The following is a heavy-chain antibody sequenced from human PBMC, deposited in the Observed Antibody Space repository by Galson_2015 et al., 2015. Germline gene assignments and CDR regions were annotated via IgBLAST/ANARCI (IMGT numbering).Heavy chain of an antibody. V-gene: IGHV3-23*01. Sequence: SLRLSCAASGFTFSSSAMNWVRQAPGKGLEWVSALSHTGSSIYYADSVKGRFTISRDNSKNTLYLHLNSLRADDTAVYYCAKERWAVVMSAIDYWGQGTQVTVSS. J-gene: IGHJ4*02. CDR1: GFTFSSSA. D-gene: IGHD2-21*02. CDR3: AKERWAVVMSAIDY. CDR2: LSHTGSSI.